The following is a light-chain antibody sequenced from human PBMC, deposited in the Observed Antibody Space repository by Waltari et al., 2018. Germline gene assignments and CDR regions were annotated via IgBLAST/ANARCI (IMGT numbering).Light chain of an antibody. Sequence: QSVLTQPPSASGTPGQRVSISCSGSRSNIGINPVSWYQSLPGTAPKLLRHSDSQRPSGVPDRFSGSKSGTSASLAISGLQFEDEADYYCAAWDDSLYGCFFGTGTRVTVL. J-gene: IGLJ1*01. CDR2: SDS. CDR3: AAWDDSLYGCF. V-gene: IGLV1-44*01. CDR1: RSNIGINP.